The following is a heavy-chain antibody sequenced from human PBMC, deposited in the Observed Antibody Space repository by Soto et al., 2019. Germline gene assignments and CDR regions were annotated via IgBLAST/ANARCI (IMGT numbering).Heavy chain of an antibody. CDR3: ALSTGTGNYYFDY. D-gene: IGHD3-10*01. J-gene: IGHJ4*02. V-gene: IGHV1-8*02. Sequence: ASVKVSCKASGYTFTTYNINWVRQATGQGLEWMGWMNPNSGNTGYAQKFQGRVTMTRNTSISTAYMELSSLRSEDTAVYYCALSTGTGNYYFDYWGQGTLVTVSS. CDR1: GYTFTTYN. CDR2: MNPNSGNT.